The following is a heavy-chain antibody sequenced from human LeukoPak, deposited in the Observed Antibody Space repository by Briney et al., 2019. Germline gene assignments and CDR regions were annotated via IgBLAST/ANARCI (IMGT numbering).Heavy chain of an antibody. CDR2: ISSSSSYI. CDR3: ARDRGYGDYGFDY. Sequence: GGSLRLSCAASGFTFSSYSMNSVRQAPGKGLEWVSSISSSSSYIYYADSVKGRFTISRDNAKNSLYLQMNSLRAEDTAVYYCARDRGYGDYGFDYWGQGTLVTVSS. CDR1: GFTFSSYS. V-gene: IGHV3-21*01. D-gene: IGHD4-17*01. J-gene: IGHJ4*02.